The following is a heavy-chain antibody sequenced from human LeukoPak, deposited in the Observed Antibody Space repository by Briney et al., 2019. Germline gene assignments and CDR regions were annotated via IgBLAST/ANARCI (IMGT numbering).Heavy chain of an antibody. CDR2: ISSNGGST. CDR3: ASGFWSGYMDY. J-gene: IGHJ4*02. V-gene: IGHV3-64*01. D-gene: IGHD3-3*01. CDR1: GFTFSSYA. Sequence: PGGSLRLSCAASGFTFSSYAMHWVRQAPGKGLEYVSAISSNGGSTYYANSVKGRFTISRDNSKNTLYLQMGSLRAEHMAVYYCASGFWSGYMDYWGQGTLVTVSS.